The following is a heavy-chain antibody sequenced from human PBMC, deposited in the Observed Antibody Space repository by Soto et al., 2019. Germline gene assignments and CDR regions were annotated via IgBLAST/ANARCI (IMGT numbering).Heavy chain of an antibody. V-gene: IGHV4-4*07. CDR2: ISTSGST. Sequence: QVQLQESGPGLVKPSETLSLTCTVSGGSISSYYWRWIRQPAGKGLEWIGRISTSGSTNYNPPLTRRVTRSVDTCKYQCSLKLSSVTAADTAVYYCASLTGTPHWGQGTLVTVSS. D-gene: IGHD1-7*01. J-gene: IGHJ4*02. CDR1: GGSISSYY. CDR3: ASLTGTPH.